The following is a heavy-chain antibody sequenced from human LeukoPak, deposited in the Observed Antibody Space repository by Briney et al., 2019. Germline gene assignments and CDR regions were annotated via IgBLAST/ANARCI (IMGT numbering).Heavy chain of an antibody. CDR2: FSSEGGST. CDR3: AIYCGGGNGYSGRC. J-gene: IGHJ4*02. V-gene: IGHV3-23*01. Sequence: GGSLRLSCAASGFTFSSYAMTWVRQAPGKGLEWVSPFSSEGGSTYYADSVKGRFTISRDSYKKMQLLQINSKRAEETAVYYCAIYCGGGNGYSGRCWGEGTLVTVS. CDR1: GFTFSSYA. D-gene: IGHD2-15*01.